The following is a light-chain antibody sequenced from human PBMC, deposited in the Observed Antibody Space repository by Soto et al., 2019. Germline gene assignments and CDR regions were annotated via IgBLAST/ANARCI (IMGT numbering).Light chain of an antibody. V-gene: IGKV1-17*01. CDR2: FAS. CDR1: QAIRND. CDR3: LQHNSYPFT. Sequence: DIQMTQSPSSLSASVGDRVTITCRASQAIRNDLGWYRQKPGKAPQRLISFASSLQSGVPSRFSGSGSGTEFTLTISSLQPEDFATYYCLQHNSYPFTFGPGTKVDIK. J-gene: IGKJ3*01.